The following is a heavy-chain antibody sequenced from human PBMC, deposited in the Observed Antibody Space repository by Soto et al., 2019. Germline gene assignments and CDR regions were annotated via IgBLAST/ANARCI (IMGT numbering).Heavy chain of an antibody. CDR3: ARDTYYGSGSYNYFDY. J-gene: IGHJ4*02. CDR1: GYTFTISG. V-gene: IGHV1-18*01. Sequence: ASVKVSCKASGYTFTISGINWVRQAPGQGLEWMGWISPDNGNTNYAQKLQDRVTITRDTSATTAYMELKSLRSEDTAVYFCARDTYYGSGSYNYFDYWGQGTLVTVSS. CDR2: ISPDNGNT. D-gene: IGHD3-10*01.